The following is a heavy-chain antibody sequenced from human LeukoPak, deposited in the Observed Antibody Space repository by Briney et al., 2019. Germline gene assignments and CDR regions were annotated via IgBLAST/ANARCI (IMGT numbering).Heavy chain of an antibody. J-gene: IGHJ3*02. V-gene: IGHV4-59*08. CDR3: ARHIVRRLTKDAFDI. D-gene: IGHD2/OR15-2a*01. CDR2: IYYSGST. Sequence: SESLSLTCTVSGGSISSYYWSWIRQPPGKGLEWIGYIYYSGSTNYNPSLKSRVTISVDTSKNQFSLKLSSVTAADTAVYYCARHIVRRLTKDAFDIWGQGTMVTVSS. CDR1: GGSISSYY.